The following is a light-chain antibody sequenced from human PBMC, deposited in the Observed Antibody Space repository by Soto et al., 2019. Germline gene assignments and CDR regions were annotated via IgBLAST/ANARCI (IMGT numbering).Light chain of an antibody. J-gene: IGLJ2*01. CDR3: PAGEAGEMGLV. V-gene: IGLV1-44*01. CDR2: SNN. Sequence: QSVLTQPPSASGTPGQRVTISCSGSSSNIGSNTVNWYQQLPGTAPKLLIYSNNQRPSGVPDRFSGSKSGTSASLAIGGLQLGEGFVYYWPAGEAGEMGLVLGGGTKLAVL. CDR1: SSNIGSNT.